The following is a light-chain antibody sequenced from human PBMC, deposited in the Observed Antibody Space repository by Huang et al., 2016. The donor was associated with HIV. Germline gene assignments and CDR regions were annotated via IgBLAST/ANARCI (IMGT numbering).Light chain of an antibody. V-gene: IGKV3-15*01. Sequence: EIVMTQSPAPLSVSPGERATLSCRASQSVSSNVAWYQQKPGQAPRLLIDGASTRATGIPARFSGSGSGTEFTLTISSLQSEDFAVYYCQHYTNWPPITFGQGTRLEIK. J-gene: IGKJ5*01. CDR1: QSVSSN. CDR3: QHYTNWPPIT. CDR2: GAS.